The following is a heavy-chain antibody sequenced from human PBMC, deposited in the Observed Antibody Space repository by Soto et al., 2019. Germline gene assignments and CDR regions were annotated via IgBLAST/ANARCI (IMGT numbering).Heavy chain of an antibody. D-gene: IGHD2-15*01. CDR2: INHSGST. Sequence: SETLSLTCAVYGGSFSGYYWSWIRQPPGKGLEWVGEINHSGSTNYNPSLRSRVTISVDTSKNQFSLKLSSVTAADTAVYYCARGGYCSGGTCYSDKNWFGPWGQGTLFTVSS. J-gene: IGHJ5*02. CDR1: GGSFSGYY. CDR3: ARGGYCSGGTCYSDKNWFGP. V-gene: IGHV4-34*01.